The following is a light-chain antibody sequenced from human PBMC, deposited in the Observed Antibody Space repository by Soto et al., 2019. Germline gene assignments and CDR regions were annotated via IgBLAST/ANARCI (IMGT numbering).Light chain of an antibody. CDR1: QSVASSY. Sequence: IVLTQSPGILSLSPGERATLSCRASQSVASSYLAWYQQKPGQAPRLLIYGASTRATDISDRFSGSGSGTDFTLTISRLEPEDFAVYYCQHYGNSPRTFGQGTKLEI. J-gene: IGKJ2*01. CDR3: QHYGNSPRT. CDR2: GAS. V-gene: IGKV3-20*01.